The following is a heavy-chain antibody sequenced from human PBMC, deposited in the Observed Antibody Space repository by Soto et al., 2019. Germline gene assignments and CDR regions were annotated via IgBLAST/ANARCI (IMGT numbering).Heavy chain of an antibody. D-gene: IGHD1-26*01. CDR1: GFTFSSYG. J-gene: IGHJ4*02. V-gene: IGHV3-30*18. CDR2: ISYDGSNK. Sequence: QVQLVESGGGVVQPGRSLRLSCAASGFTFSSYGMHWVRQAPGKGLEWVAVISYDGSNKYYADSVKGRFTISRDNSKNTLYLQMNSLRAEDTAVYYCAQGYSTPFDYWGQGTLVTVSS. CDR3: AQGYSTPFDY.